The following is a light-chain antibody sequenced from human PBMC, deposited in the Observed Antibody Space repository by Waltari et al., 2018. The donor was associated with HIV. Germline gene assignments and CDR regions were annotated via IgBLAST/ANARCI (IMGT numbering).Light chain of an antibody. V-gene: IGKV1-NL1*01. Sequence: DIKMTQSPSSLSASVRDRVTITCRASQGISNSLAWYQQKPGKAPKLLLYAASRLESGVPSRFSGSGSGTDYTLTISSLQPEDFATYYCQQYYTTSVTFGQGTKLAIK. CDR2: AAS. J-gene: IGKJ2*01. CDR1: QGISNS. CDR3: QQYYTTSVT.